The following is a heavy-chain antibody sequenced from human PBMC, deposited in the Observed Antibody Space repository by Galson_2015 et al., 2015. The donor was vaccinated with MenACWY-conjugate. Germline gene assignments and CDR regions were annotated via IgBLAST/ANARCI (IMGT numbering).Heavy chain of an antibody. CDR1: GFTFSSYW. CDR2: INSDGSST. J-gene: IGHJ4*02. CDR3: AVYCSSTRCYGASGGY. Sequence: SLRLSCAASGFTFSSYWMLWVRHAPGKGLVWVSLINSDGSSTSYADSVKGRFTISRDNAKNTLYLQMNSLRAEDTAVYYCAVYCSSTRCYGASGGYWGQGTLVTVSS. V-gene: IGHV3-74*01. D-gene: IGHD2-2*01.